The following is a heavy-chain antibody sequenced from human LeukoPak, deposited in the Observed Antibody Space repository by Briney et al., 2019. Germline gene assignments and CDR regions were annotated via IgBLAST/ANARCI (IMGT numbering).Heavy chain of an antibody. J-gene: IGHJ4*02. CDR1: GFTFSSYS. CDR2: ISSSSSYI. Sequence: GGSLRLSCAASGFTFSSYSINWVRQAPGKGLEWVSSISSSSSYIYYADSVKGRFTISRDNAKNSLYLQMNSLRAEDTAVYYRARGVGATKSDYWGQGTLVTVSS. V-gene: IGHV3-21*01. D-gene: IGHD1-26*01. CDR3: ARGVGATKSDY.